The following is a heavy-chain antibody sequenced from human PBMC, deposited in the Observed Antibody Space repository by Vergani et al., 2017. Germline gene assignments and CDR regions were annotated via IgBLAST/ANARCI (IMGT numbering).Heavy chain of an antibody. Sequence: EVQLVESGGGLVQPGRSLRLSCAASGFTFDDYAMHWVRQAPGKGLEWVSGISWNSGSIGYADSVKGRFTISRDNAKNSLYLQMNILRAEDTALYYCARTIAVSPPYYFDYWGQGTLVTVSS. D-gene: IGHD1-14*01. V-gene: IGHV3-9*01. J-gene: IGHJ4*02. CDR2: ISWNSGSI. CDR3: ARTIAVSPPYYFDY. CDR1: GFTFDDYA.